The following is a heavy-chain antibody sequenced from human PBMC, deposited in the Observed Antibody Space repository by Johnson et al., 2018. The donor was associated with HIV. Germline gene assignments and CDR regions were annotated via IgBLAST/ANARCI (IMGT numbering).Heavy chain of an antibody. V-gene: IGHV3-30-3*01. D-gene: IGHD3-10*02. Sequence: QVYLVESGGGVVQPGRSLRLSCAASGFTFSSYAMHWVRQAPGKGLEWVAVISYDGSNKYYADSVKGRFTISRDNSKNTLYLQMNSLRPEDTAVYYCARGGLRLFGAFDIWGQGTMVTVSS. CDR3: ARGGLRLFGAFDI. CDR1: GFTFSSYA. J-gene: IGHJ3*02. CDR2: ISYDGSNK.